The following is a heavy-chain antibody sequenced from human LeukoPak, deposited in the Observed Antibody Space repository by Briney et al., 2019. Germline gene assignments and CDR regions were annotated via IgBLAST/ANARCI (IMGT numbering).Heavy chain of an antibody. CDR2: ISYDGTNK. D-gene: IGHD2-2*01. CDR3: AREIVPAATNWFDP. Sequence: PGGSLRLSCAASGFTFPNFAMHWVRQAPGKGLEWVAVISYDGTNKYYIDSVKGRFTFSRDNSKNTLYLQMNSLRAEDTAVYYCAREIVPAATNWFDPWGQGTLVTVSS. J-gene: IGHJ5*02. V-gene: IGHV3-30-3*01. CDR1: GFTFPNFA.